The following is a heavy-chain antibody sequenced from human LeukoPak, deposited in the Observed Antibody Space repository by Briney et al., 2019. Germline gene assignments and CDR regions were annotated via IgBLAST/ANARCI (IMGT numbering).Heavy chain of an antibody. J-gene: IGHJ4*02. CDR1: GFTFSSHW. D-gene: IGHD3-16*01. V-gene: IGHV3-7*01. CDR3: ARDWGWTTFDS. Sequence: GGSLRLSCAASGFTFSSHWMTWVGQAPGKGLEFVADLNQDGNVWNYVDSVRGGFTISRDNAKNSVHLQLNSLRVEDTAVYYCARDWGWTTFDSWGQGTLVAVSS. CDR2: LNQDGNVW.